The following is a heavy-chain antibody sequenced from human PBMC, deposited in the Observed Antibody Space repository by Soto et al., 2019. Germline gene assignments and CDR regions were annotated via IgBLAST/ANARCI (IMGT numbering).Heavy chain of an antibody. CDR1: GGSISSNIYY. D-gene: IGHD3-10*01. Sequence: PSGTLSLTCTVSGGSISSNIYYWGWIRQPPGKGLEWIGYIYYSGSTIYNPSLKSRVTISVDTSKNQFSLKLSSVTAADTAVYYCARYGSGSSVWFDPWGQGTLLTVSS. CDR2: IYYSGST. J-gene: IGHJ5*02. CDR3: ARYGSGSSVWFDP. V-gene: IGHV4-61*05.